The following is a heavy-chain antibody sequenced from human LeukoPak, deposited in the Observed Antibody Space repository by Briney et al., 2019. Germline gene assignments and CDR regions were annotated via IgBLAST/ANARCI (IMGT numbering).Heavy chain of an antibody. V-gene: IGHV3-74*01. D-gene: IGHD3-10*01. CDR1: GFTFSSYW. CDR3: ARTDLLVRGVTYFDY. CDR2: INSDRSST. Sequence: GGSLRLSCAASGFTFSSYWMHCVRQAPGKGLVWVSRINSDRSSTSYADSVKGRFTISRDNSKNTLYLQMNSLRAEDTAVYYCARTDLLVRGVTYFDYWGQGTLVTVSS. J-gene: IGHJ4*02.